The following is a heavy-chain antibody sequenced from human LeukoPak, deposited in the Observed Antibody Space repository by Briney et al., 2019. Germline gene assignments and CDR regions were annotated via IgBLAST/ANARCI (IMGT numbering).Heavy chain of an antibody. CDR2: ISSSSSYI. CDR3: ARDLEGTHVS. Sequence: GGSLRLSCAASGFTFSSYAMSWVRQAPGKGLEWVSSISSSSSYIYYADSVKGRFTISRGNAKNSLYLQMNSLRAEDTAVYYCARDLEGTHVSWGQGTLVTVSS. J-gene: IGHJ5*02. CDR1: GFTFSSYA. V-gene: IGHV3-21*01. D-gene: IGHD1-14*01.